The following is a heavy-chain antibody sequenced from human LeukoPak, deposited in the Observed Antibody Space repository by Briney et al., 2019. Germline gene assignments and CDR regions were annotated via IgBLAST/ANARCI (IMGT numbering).Heavy chain of an antibody. V-gene: IGHV3-49*04. CDR3: TRVLIVVVPAAMEYYYGMDV. J-gene: IGHJ6*02. Sequence: HPGGSLRLSCTASGFTFGDYAMSWVRQAPGKGLEWVGSIRSKAYGGTTEYAASVKGRFTISRDDSKSIAYLQMNSLKTEDTAVYYCTRVLIVVVPAAMEYYYGMDVWGQGTTVTVSS. CDR2: IRSKAYGGTT. D-gene: IGHD2-2*01. CDR1: GFTFGDYA.